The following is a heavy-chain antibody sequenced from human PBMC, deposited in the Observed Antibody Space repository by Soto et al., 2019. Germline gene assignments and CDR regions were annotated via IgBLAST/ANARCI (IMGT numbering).Heavy chain of an antibody. V-gene: IGHV1-18*01. J-gene: IGHJ4*02. D-gene: IGHD1-1*01. CDR2: ISAHNGNT. CDR1: GYGFTTYG. CDR3: ERGRYGDY. Sequence: QVHLVQSGAEVKKPGASVKVSCKGSGYGFTTYGITWVRQAPGQGLEWMAWISAHNGNTNYAQKLQGRVTVTRDTSTSPAYMELRSLRSDATAVHYCERGRYGDYWGQGALVTVSS.